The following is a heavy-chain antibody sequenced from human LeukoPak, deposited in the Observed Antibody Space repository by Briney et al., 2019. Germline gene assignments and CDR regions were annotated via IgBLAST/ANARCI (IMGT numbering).Heavy chain of an antibody. CDR2: ISGSGGAT. D-gene: IGHD2-8*01. CDR3: AKANGGYYYGMDV. CDR1: GFTFSSHA. V-gene: IGHV3-23*01. Sequence: GGSLRLSCAASGFTFSSHAMTWVRQAPGKGLECVSSISGSGGATYYADSVKGRFTISRDNSRDTLYLQMNSLRAEDTALYFCAKANGGYYYGMDVWGQGTTVTVSS. J-gene: IGHJ6*02.